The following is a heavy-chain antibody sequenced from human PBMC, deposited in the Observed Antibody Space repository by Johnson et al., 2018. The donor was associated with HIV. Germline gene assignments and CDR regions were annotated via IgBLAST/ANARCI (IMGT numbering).Heavy chain of an antibody. CDR1: GFTFSSYA. J-gene: IGHJ3*02. CDR2: ISSNGGST. CDR3: ARGGVYKQFLAFDAFDI. Sequence: QVQLVESGGGLVQPGGSLRLSCAASGFTFSSYAMHWVRQAPGKGLEYVSAISSNGGSTYYADSVKGRFTISRDNSKNTLYLQMNSLRAEDTAVYYCARGGVYKQFLAFDAFDIWGQGTMVTVSS. V-gene: IGHV3-64*04. D-gene: IGHD6-13*01.